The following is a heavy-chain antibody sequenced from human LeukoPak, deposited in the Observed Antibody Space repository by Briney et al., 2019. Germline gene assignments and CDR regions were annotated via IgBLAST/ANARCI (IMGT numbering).Heavy chain of an antibody. CDR2: ISSSGSTI. D-gene: IGHD2-21*02. CDR3: AREEVVTALIDY. V-gene: IGHV3-11*04. CDR1: GFTFSDYY. Sequence: GRSLRLSCAASGFTFSDYYMSWIRQAPGKGLEWVSYISSSGSTIYYADSVKGRFTISRDNAKNSLYLQMNSLRAEDTAVYYCAREEVVTALIDYWGQGTLVTVSS. J-gene: IGHJ4*02.